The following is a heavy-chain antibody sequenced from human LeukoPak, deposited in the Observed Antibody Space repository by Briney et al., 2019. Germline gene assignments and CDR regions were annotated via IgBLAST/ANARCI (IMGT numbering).Heavy chain of an antibody. Sequence: GGSLRPSCAASGFAVSDYWMHWVRQAPGKGPVWVSRLSSDGISTSYADSVKGRFTISRDNARSTLYLQMNSLRADDTAVYYCVKSGIPGPLAFDIWGQGTVVTVSS. J-gene: IGHJ3*02. D-gene: IGHD3-10*01. V-gene: IGHV3-74*01. CDR3: VKSGIPGPLAFDI. CDR1: GFAVSDYW. CDR2: LSSDGIST.